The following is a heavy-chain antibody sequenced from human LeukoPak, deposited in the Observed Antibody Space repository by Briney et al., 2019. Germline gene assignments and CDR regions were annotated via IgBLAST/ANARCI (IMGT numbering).Heavy chain of an antibody. CDR2: INPNSGGT. CDR1: GYTFTGYY. Sequence: ASVKVSCKASGYTFTGYYMHWVRQAPGQGLEWMGWINPNSGGTNYAQKFQGRDTMTRDTSISTAYMELSSLRSEDTAVYYCARVQGSDTSGSFDHWGQGTLVTVSS. J-gene: IGHJ4*02. CDR3: ARVQGSDTSGSFDH. V-gene: IGHV1-2*02. D-gene: IGHD1-26*01.